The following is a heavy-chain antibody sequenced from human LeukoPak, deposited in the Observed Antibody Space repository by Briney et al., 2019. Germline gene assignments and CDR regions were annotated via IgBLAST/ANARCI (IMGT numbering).Heavy chain of an antibody. V-gene: IGHV1-69*04. Sequence: ASVKVSCKASGGTFSSYAISWVRQAPGQGLEWVGRIIPILGITNYAQKFRGRVTITADKSTTTAYMELSGLRSEDTAVYYCARGPFIAVALLYFDYWGQGTLVTVSS. J-gene: IGHJ4*02. CDR2: IIPILGIT. D-gene: IGHD6-19*01. CDR3: ARGPFIAVALLYFDY. CDR1: GGTFSSYA.